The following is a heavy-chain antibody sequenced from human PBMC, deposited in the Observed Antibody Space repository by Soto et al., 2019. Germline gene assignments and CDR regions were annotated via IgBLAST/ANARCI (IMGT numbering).Heavy chain of an antibody. D-gene: IGHD6-19*01. V-gene: IGHV3-74*01. Sequence: GGSLRLSCAASGFTFSSYWMHWVRQAPGKGLVWVSRINSDGSSTSYADSVKGRFTISRENDKNTLYLKMNSLRAEDTAVYYCARERRIAVAGLDDWGQGTLVTVSS. J-gene: IGHJ4*02. CDR2: INSDGSST. CDR1: GFTFSSYW. CDR3: ARERRIAVAGLDD.